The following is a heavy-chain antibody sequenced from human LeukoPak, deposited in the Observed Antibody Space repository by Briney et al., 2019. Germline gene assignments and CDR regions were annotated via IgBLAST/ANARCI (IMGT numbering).Heavy chain of an antibody. CDR3: AKVRGVYCSSPACYYYDA. V-gene: IGHV3-23*01. D-gene: IGHD2-2*01. J-gene: IGHJ4*02. CDR1: GFTFSSYA. CDR2: VSPNGGRT. Sequence: PGGSLRLSCGASGFTFSSYAMSWVRQTPGRGLEWVAGVSPNGGRTIYADSAEGRFTISRDNSNDTVYLQLSSLRAEDSALYYCAKVRGVYCSSPACYYYDAWGQGTPVTVSS.